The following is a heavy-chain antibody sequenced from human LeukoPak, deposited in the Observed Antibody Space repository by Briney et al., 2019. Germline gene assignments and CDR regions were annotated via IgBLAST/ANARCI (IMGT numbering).Heavy chain of an antibody. CDR3: ARDLVSHRPLGGYSGGWYWGGEVLSFLESDY. D-gene: IGHD6-19*01. CDR2: ISYDGSNK. J-gene: IGHJ4*02. V-gene: IGHV3-30-3*01. CDR1: GFTFSSYA. Sequence: GRSLRLSCAASGFTFSSYAMHWVRQAPGKGLEWVAVISYDGSNKYYADSVKGRFTISRDNSKNTLYLQMNSLRAEDTAVYYCARDLVSHRPLGGYSGGWYWGGEVLSFLESDYWGQGTLVTVSS.